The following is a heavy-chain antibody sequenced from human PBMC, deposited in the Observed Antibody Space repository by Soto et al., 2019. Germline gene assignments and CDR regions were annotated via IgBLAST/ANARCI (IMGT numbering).Heavy chain of an antibody. J-gene: IGHJ6*02. Sequence: QVQLVQSGAEVKKPGSSVKVSCKASGGTFSSYAISWVRQAPGQGLEWMGGIIPIFGTANYAQKFQGRVTITADEATSTAYMERSSLRSEHTAVYYCASPESVYDSTHYYSYGMDVWGQGTTVTVSS. CDR3: ASPESVYDSTHYYSYGMDV. CDR1: GGTFSSYA. V-gene: IGHV1-69*01. D-gene: IGHD5-12*01. CDR2: IIPIFGTA.